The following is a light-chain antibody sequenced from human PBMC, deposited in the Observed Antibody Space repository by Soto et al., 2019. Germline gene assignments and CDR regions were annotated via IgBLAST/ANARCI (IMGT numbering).Light chain of an antibody. V-gene: IGLV2-14*01. J-gene: IGLJ1*01. CDR1: SSDVGGYNY. CDR3: SSYTSGSTYV. CDR2: EVT. Sequence: LTQPACVSGSPGQSITISCTGTSSDVGGYNYVSWYQQHPGKAPKLIIYEVTNRPSEISNRFSGSKSGNTASLTISGLQAEDEAEYYCSSYTSGSTYVFGTGTKVTVL.